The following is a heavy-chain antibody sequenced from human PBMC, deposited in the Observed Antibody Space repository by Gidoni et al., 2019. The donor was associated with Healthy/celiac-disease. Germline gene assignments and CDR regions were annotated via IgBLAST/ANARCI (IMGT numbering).Heavy chain of an antibody. D-gene: IGHD2-2*02. J-gene: IGHJ6*02. Sequence: VRQAPGKGLEWVAVIWYDGSNKYYADSVKGRFTISRDNSKNTLYLQMNSLRAEDTAVYYCARCVVVPAAIQFNYGMDVWGQGTTVTVSS. V-gene: IGHV3-33*01. CDR2: IWYDGSNK. CDR3: ARCVVVPAAIQFNYGMDV.